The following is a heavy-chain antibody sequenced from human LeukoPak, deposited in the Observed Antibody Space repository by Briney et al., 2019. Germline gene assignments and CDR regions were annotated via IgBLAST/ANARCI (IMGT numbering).Heavy chain of an antibody. Sequence: PGGSLRLSCAASGFTFSSYAMTWVRQASGKGLEWVSAISRSGGSTYYADSVKGRFTISRDSSKNTLYLQMNSLRAEDTAVYYCAKGIQWELPIDYWGRGTLVTVSS. CDR3: AKGIQWELPIDY. CDR1: GFTFSSYA. CDR2: ISRSGGST. D-gene: IGHD4-23*01. V-gene: IGHV3-23*01. J-gene: IGHJ4*02.